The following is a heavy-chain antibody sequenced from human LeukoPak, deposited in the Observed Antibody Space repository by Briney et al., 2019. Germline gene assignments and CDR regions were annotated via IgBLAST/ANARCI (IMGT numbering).Heavy chain of an antibody. D-gene: IGHD3-22*01. CDR1: GFTFSSYS. CDR3: ARDWSLYDSSGYYIAYFDY. Sequence: AGGSLRLSCAASGFTFSSYSMNWVRQAPGKGLEWVSSISSSSSHIYYADSVKGRFTISRDNAKNSLYLQMNSLRAEDTAVYYCARDWSLYDSSGYYIAYFDYWGQGTLVTVSS. V-gene: IGHV3-21*01. CDR2: ISSSSSHI. J-gene: IGHJ4*02.